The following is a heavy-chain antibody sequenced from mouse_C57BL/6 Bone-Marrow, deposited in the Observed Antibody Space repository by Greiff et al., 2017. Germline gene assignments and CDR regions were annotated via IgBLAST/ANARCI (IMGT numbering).Heavy chain of an antibody. Sequence: VQLQQSGPELVKPGASVKISCTASGYSFTTYCMDWVMQSHGKSLEWIGRIYPYSGDTIYNQPFKGKATLTVDKSSSNADMQLRSLTSEDSSVYYCARGYYGYFDVWGTGTTVTVSS. D-gene: IGHD2-2*01. CDR1: GYSFTTYC. J-gene: IGHJ1*03. CDR3: ARGYYGYFDV. CDR2: IYPYSGDT. V-gene: IGHV1-20*01.